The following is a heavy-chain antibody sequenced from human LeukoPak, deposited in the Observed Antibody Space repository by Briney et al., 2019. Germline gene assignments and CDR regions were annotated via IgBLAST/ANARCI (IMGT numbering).Heavy chain of an antibody. D-gene: IGHD6-19*01. J-gene: IGHJ6*03. CDR1: GFTFSSYR. V-gene: IGHV3-7*04. CDR2: IMQDGREK. CDR3: AGGSLTVAGYYYYYYMDV. Sequence: PGGYLRFSCAASGFTFSSYRMSWVRQAPGKGLEWVAIIMQDGREKYYMDSVRGRFTISRDNAKNSLYLQMNRLRAEDTAVYYCAGGSLTVAGYYYYYYMDVWGKGTTVTVSS.